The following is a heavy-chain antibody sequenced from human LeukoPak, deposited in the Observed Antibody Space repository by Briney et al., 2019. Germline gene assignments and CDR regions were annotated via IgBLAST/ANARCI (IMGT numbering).Heavy chain of an antibody. J-gene: IGHJ4*02. CDR1: GYTYTSYG. D-gene: IGHD6-13*01. CDR3: ARDQNVGQLVQKF. CDR2: ISAYNDNT. Sequence: ASVKVSCKASGYTYTSYGISWVRQAPGQGLEWMGWISAYNDNTYFAQKLQDRVTMTTDTSTNTAYMELRSLRSDDTAVYYCARDQNVGQLVQKFWGQGTLATVSS. V-gene: IGHV1-18*04.